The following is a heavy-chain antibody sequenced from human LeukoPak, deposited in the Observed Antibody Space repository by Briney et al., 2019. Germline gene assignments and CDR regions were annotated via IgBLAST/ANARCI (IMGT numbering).Heavy chain of an antibody. CDR3: AGRKYCTGGSCYGWWFDP. CDR1: GGSTSSHY. J-gene: IGHJ5*02. Sequence: SETLSLTCTVSGGSTSSHYWSWIRQPPGKGLEWIGYIYYSGSTNYNPSLKSRVTISVDTSKNQFSLKLSSVTAADTAVYYCAGRKYCTGGSCYGWWFDPWGQGALVTVSS. V-gene: IGHV4-59*11. D-gene: IGHD2-15*01. CDR2: IYYSGST.